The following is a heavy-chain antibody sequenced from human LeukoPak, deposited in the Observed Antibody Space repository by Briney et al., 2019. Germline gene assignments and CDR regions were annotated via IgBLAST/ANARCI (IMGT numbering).Heavy chain of an antibody. Sequence: GGSLRLSCAASGFTLSSYWMSWVRQAPGKGLEWVANIKQDGSEKYYVDSVKGRFTISRDNAKNSLYLQMNSLRAEDTAVYYCARDSGNYDSSGYYYGYWGQGTLVTVSS. CDR1: GFTLSSYW. V-gene: IGHV3-7*01. J-gene: IGHJ4*02. CDR2: IKQDGSEK. D-gene: IGHD3-22*01. CDR3: ARDSGNYDSSGYYYGY.